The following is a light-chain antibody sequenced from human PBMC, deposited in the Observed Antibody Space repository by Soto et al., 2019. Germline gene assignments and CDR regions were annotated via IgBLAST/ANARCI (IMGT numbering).Light chain of an antibody. J-gene: IGKJ4*01. CDR3: QQYGSSPRIT. V-gene: IGKV3-20*01. CDR1: QSVSSN. CDR2: GAS. Sequence: EIVLTQSPGTLSLSPGERATLSCRASQSVSSNVALYQQIPGQTPRLLIYGASSRATGIPDRFSGSGSGTDFTLTISRLEPEDFAVYYCQQYGSSPRITFGGGTKVDI.